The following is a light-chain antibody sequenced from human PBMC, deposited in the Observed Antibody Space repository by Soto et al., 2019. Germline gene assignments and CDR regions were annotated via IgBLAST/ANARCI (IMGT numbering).Light chain of an antibody. V-gene: IGKV1-33*01. CDR2: DAS. Sequence: DIQMTQSPSSLSASVGDRVTITCQASQDISNYLNWYQQKPGKAPKLLIYDASNLEPGVPSRFSGSGSGTDFTFTISSLQPEDIATYYCQQYDNLLLVTFGQGTRLEIK. J-gene: IGKJ5*01. CDR1: QDISNY. CDR3: QQYDNLLLVT.